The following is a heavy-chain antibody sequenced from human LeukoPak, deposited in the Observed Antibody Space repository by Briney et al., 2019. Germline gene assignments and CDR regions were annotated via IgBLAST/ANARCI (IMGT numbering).Heavy chain of an antibody. CDR2: INHSGST. CDR3: ARGIRRAAAVYLDY. CDR1: DGPFSGYY. J-gene: IGHJ4*02. V-gene: IGHV4-34*01. D-gene: IGHD6-13*01. Sequence: SETLSLTCGVYDGPFSGYYWSWIRQPPGKGLEWIGEINHSGSTNYNPSLKSRVTISVDTSKNQFSLKLSSVTAADTAVYYCARGIRRAAAVYLDYWGQGTLVTVSS.